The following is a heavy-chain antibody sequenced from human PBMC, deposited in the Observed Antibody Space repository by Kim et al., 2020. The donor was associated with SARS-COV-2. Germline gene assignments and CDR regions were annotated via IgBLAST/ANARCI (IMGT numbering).Heavy chain of an antibody. CDR1: GYSFTSYW. D-gene: IGHD3-22*01. Sequence: GESLKISCKGSGYSFTSYWIGWVRQMSGKGLEWMGIIYPGDSDTRYSPSFQGQVTISADKSISTAYLQWSSLKASDTAMYYCARRNDSSGYWDELDAFDIWGQGTMVTVSS. V-gene: IGHV5-51*01. CDR2: IYPGDSDT. CDR3: ARRNDSSGYWDELDAFDI. J-gene: IGHJ3*02.